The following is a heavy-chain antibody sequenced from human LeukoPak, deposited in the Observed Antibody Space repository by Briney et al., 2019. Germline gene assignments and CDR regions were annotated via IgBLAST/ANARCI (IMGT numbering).Heavy chain of an antibody. J-gene: IGHJ4*02. CDR3: ARGTSVYSGSGDYFDY. CDR1: GGAISTYY. CDR2: IYYTGCT. V-gene: IGHV4-59*12. Sequence: PSETLSLTCTISGGAISTYYWSWIRQPPGKGLQWIGYIYYTGCTNYNPSLESRAAISIDTSKNQFSLKLASMTAADTAVYYCARGTSVYSGSGDYFDYWGQGTLVTVSS. D-gene: IGHD3-10*01.